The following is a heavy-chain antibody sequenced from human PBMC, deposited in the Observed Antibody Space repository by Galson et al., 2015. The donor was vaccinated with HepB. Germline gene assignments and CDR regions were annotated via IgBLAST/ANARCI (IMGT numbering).Heavy chain of an antibody. D-gene: IGHD6-13*01. CDR3: ARWGYTSGWYYVDY. Sequence: SLRLSCAASGFTFRSHWMSWVRQAPGKGLEWVANIKEDGSQKYYVDSVKGRFTISRDNAENLLFLQMNSLRADDTAVYYCARWGYTSGWYYVDYWGQGTLVTVSS. CDR2: IKEDGSQK. CDR1: GFTFRSHW. J-gene: IGHJ4*02. V-gene: IGHV3-7*03.